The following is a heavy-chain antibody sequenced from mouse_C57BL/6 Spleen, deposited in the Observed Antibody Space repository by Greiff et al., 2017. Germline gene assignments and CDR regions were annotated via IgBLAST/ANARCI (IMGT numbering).Heavy chain of an antibody. CDR2: IYPGGGYT. CDR1: GYTFTNYW. Sequence: VQLQQSGAELVRPGTSVKMSCKASGYTFTNYWIGWAKQRPGHGLEWIGDIYPGGGYTNYNEKFKGKATLTADTSSSTAYMQFSSLTSEDAAIYYGARGGDGPGAYWGQGTLVTVSA. V-gene: IGHV1-63*01. J-gene: IGHJ3*01. D-gene: IGHD2-3*01. CDR3: ARGGDGPGAY.